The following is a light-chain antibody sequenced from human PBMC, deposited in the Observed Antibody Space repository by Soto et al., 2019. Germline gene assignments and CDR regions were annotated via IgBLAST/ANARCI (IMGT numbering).Light chain of an antibody. J-gene: IGKJ4*01. Sequence: EIIMPQSQAILSVSPGERATLSCRASQSVSSNLAWYQQKPGQAPRLLIYGISTRATGVPARFSGSGSGTEFTRTISSLQSEDFAVFYCQQRSNRLTFGGGTKVDIK. V-gene: IGKV3-15*01. CDR3: QQRSNRLT. CDR1: QSVSSN. CDR2: GIS.